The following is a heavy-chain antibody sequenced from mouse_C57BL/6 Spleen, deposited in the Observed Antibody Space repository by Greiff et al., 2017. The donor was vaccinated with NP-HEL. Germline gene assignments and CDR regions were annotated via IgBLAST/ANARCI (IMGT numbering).Heavy chain of an antibody. CDR1: GYAFSSYW. Sequence: VQLQQSGAELVKPGASVKISCKASGYAFSSYWMNWVKQRPGKGLEWIGQIYPGDGDTNYNGKFKGKATLTADKSSSTAYMQLSSLTSEDSAVYFCARRGGDYYGSSWYFDVWGTGTTVTVSS. J-gene: IGHJ1*03. CDR3: ARRGGDYYGSSWYFDV. V-gene: IGHV1-80*01. D-gene: IGHD1-1*01. CDR2: IYPGDGDT.